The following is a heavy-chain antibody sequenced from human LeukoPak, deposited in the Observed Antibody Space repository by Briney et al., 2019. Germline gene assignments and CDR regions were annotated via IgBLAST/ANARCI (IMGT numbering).Heavy chain of an antibody. V-gene: IGHV3-74*01. Sequence: GGSLRLSCAAAGNYWMHWVRQAPGKGLVWVSHINSDGSWTGYADSVKGRFTISKDNAKNTVYLQMNNLRAEDTAVYYCVSFYETNWGRGTLVTVSS. CDR1: GNYW. CDR2: INSDGSWT. CDR3: VSFYETN. D-gene: IGHD2-2*01. J-gene: IGHJ4*02.